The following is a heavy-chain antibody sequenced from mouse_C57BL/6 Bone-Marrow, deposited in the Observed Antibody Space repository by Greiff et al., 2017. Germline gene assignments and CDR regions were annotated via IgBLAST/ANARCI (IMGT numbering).Heavy chain of an antibody. V-gene: IGHV1-26*01. CDR1: GYTFTDYY. J-gene: IGHJ4*01. CDR2: INPNNGGT. CDR3: AREGAITTVVNYYAMDY. Sequence: EVQLQQSGPELVKPGASVKISCKASGYTFTDYYMNWVKQSHGKSLEWIGDINPNNGGTSYNQKFKGKATLTVDKSSSTAYMELRSLTSEDSAVYYCAREGAITTVVNYYAMDYWGQGTSVTVSS. D-gene: IGHD1-1*01.